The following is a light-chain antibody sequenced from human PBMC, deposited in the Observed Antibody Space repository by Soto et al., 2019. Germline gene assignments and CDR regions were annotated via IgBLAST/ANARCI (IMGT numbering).Light chain of an antibody. V-gene: IGKV1-39*01. CDR2: AAS. CDR1: QTISTY. Sequence: DIQMTQSPSSLSASVGDRVTTTCRASQTISTYLNWYQQKPGKAPKLLIYAASTLQSGVPSRFSGSGSGTDFTLTINSLQPEDFATYYCQQSHGIPYTFGQGTKLEIK. CDR3: QQSHGIPYT. J-gene: IGKJ2*01.